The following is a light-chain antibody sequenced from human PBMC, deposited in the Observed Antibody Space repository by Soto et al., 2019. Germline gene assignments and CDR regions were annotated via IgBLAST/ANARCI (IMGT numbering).Light chain of an antibody. Sequence: QSVLTQPPSVSGAPRQRVTISCTGSSSNIGAGYDVHWYQQLPGTAPKLLIYANSNRPSGVPDRFSGSKSGTSASLAITGLQAEDEADYYCQSYDTSLSVVFGGGTKVTVL. V-gene: IGLV1-40*01. CDR2: ANS. J-gene: IGLJ2*01. CDR3: QSYDTSLSVV. CDR1: SSNIGAGYD.